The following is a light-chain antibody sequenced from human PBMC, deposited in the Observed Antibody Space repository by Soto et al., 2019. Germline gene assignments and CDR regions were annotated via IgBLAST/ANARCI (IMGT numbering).Light chain of an antibody. CDR3: QQRINRSLT. J-gene: IGKJ4*01. CDR1: QSVSSY. V-gene: IGKV3-11*01. Sequence: EIVLTQSPATLSLSPGERATLSCRASQSVSSYLAWYQQKPVQAPRLLIYDASNRAACIPARFSGSGSGTDFTPTTSSLEPADFAFYSCQQRINRSLTFGGGTKVEIK. CDR2: DAS.